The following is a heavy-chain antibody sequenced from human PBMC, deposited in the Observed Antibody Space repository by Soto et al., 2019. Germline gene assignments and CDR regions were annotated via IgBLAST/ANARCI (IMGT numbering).Heavy chain of an antibody. J-gene: IGHJ6*03. CDR2: IYPGDSDT. D-gene: IGHD3-3*01. Sequence: GESLKISCKGSGYSFTSYWIGLVRQMPGKGLEWMGIIYPGDSDTRYSPSFQGQVTISADKSISTAYLQWSSPKASDTAMYYCARHSPYYDFWSGYLDYYYYYMDVWGKGTTVTVSS. CDR3: ARHSPYYDFWSGYLDYYYYYMDV. V-gene: IGHV5-51*01. CDR1: GYSFTSYW.